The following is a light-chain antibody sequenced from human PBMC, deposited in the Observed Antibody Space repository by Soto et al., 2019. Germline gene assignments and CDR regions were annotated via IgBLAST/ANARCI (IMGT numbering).Light chain of an antibody. CDR1: ESTSNC. CDR3: QQCHRYLT. CDR2: GAS. V-gene: IGKV1-5*01. J-gene: IGKJ1*01. Sequence: DIQMTQSPSTLSASLGDRVTITCRASESTSNCLAWYQQKPGKAPKLLISGASSLQSGVPSRLSGSASGTAFTLTISSLHPDDIATYYCQQCHRYLTFGQGTKVDIK.